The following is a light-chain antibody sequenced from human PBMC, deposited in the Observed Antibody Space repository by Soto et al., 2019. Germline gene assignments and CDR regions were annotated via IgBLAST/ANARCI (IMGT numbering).Light chain of an antibody. CDR1: QSDLYSSNNKNY. V-gene: IGKV4-1*01. Sequence: SPDSLAVSLGERATINCKSSQSDLYSSNNKNYLAWYQQKPGQPPKLLIYWASTRESGVPDRFSGSGSGTDFTLTISSLQAEDVAVYYCQQYYSTPYTFGQGTKLEIK. J-gene: IGKJ2*01. CDR3: QQYYSTPYT. CDR2: WAS.